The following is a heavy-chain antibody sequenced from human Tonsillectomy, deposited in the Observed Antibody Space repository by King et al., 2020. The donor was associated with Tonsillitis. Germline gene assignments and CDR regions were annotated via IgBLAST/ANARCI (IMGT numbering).Heavy chain of an antibody. D-gene: IGHD5-12*01. Sequence: QLQESGPGLVKPSETLSLTCAVSGYSISSGYYWGWIRQPPGKGLEWIGSIYHSGSTYYNPSLKSRVTISVDTSKNQFSLKLSSVTAADTAGNYCARGYSGYGFDYWGQGTLVTVSS. CDR3: ARGYSGYGFDY. J-gene: IGHJ4*02. V-gene: IGHV4-38-2*01. CDR2: IYHSGST. CDR1: GYSISSGYY.